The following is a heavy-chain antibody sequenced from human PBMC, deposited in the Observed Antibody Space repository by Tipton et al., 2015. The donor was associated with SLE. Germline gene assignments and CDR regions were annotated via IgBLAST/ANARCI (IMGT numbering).Heavy chain of an antibody. CDR2: IYPTGNS. Sequence: TLSLTCSVSGDSITTTNYFWGWIRQPPGKGLEWLAIIYPTGNSYFNPSLKSRVTIALDTSKNQVSLTLNSVIAADTAVYYCARGYCSDGVCYGFGCFDSWGPGTLVTVS. D-gene: IGHD2-15*01. CDR1: GDSITTTNYF. V-gene: IGHV4-39*07. J-gene: IGHJ4*02. CDR3: ARGYCSDGVCYGFGCFDS.